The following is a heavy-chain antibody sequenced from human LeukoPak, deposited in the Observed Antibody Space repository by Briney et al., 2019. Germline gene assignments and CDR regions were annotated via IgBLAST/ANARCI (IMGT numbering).Heavy chain of an antibody. V-gene: IGHV3-48*04. J-gene: IGHJ6*03. CDR2: ISSSGSTI. CDR1: GFTFSSYW. D-gene: IGHD3-22*01. Sequence: PGGSLRLSXAASGFTFSSYWMSWVRQAPGKGLEWVSYISSSGSTIYYADSVKGRFTMSRDNAKNSLYLQMNSLRAEDTAVYYCARGVYDSSPLNYYMDVWGKGTTVTVSS. CDR3: ARGVYDSSPLNYYMDV.